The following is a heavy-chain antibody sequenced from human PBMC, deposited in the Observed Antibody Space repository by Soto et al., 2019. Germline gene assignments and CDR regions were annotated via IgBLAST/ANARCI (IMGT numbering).Heavy chain of an antibody. CDR3: ARIPTGYYDFWSGYSPFDY. Sequence: QVQLVQSGAEVKKPGASVKVSCKASGYTFTSYGISWVRQAPGQGLEWMGWISAYNGNTNYAQKLQGRVTMTTDTSTSTDYMELRSLRSDDTAVYYCARIPTGYYDFWSGYSPFDYWGQGTLVTVSS. D-gene: IGHD3-3*01. J-gene: IGHJ4*02. CDR1: GYTFTSYG. V-gene: IGHV1-18*04. CDR2: ISAYNGNT.